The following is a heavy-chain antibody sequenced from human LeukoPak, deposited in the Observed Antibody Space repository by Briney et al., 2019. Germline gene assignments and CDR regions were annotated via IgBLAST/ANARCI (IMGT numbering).Heavy chain of an antibody. CDR2: INPNSGGT. J-gene: IGHJ4*02. D-gene: IGHD5-24*01. Sequence: ASVKVSCKASGYTFTGYYMHWVRQAPGQGLEWMGWINPNSGGTNYAQKFQGRVTMTRDTSISTAYMELSRLRSDDTAVYYCARDVEMATTSPVDFWGQGTLVTVSS. CDR3: ARDVEMATTSPVDF. V-gene: IGHV1-2*02. CDR1: GYTFTGYY.